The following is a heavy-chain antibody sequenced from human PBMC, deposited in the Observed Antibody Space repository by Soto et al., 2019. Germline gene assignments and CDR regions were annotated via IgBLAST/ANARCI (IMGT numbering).Heavy chain of an antibody. D-gene: IGHD3-10*01. V-gene: IGHV3-21*01. CDR1: GFTFSGHT. CDR2: VSSSSSYI. Sequence: EVQLVESGGGLVKPGGSLRLSCAASGFTFSGHTINWVRQAPGKGLEWVSSVSSSSSYIYYADSVKGRFTVSRDNAEKSWYLQMNSLRAEDTAMYYCARCMGFDGSGYAFFDSWGQGTLVTVSS. CDR3: ARCMGFDGSGYAFFDS. J-gene: IGHJ4*02.